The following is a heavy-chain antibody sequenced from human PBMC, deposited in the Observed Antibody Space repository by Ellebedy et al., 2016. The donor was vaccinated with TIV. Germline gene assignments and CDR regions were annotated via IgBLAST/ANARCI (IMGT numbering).Heavy chain of an antibody. Sequence: PGGSLRLSCAASGFTFSRYAMSWVRQAPGKGLECVSGIFGSGGGISYADSVKGRFTISSDNYKSMVHLQMNRLRPKDTAVYYCAKDRTSGDGYWVFDQWGQGTLVTVSS. CDR2: IFGSGGGI. CDR1: GFTFSRYA. CDR3: AKDRTSGDGYWVFDQ. J-gene: IGHJ4*02. V-gene: IGHV3-23*01. D-gene: IGHD5-18*01.